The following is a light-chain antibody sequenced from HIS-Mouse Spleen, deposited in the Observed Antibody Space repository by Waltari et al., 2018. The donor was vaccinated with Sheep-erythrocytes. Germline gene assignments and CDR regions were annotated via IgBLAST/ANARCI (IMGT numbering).Light chain of an antibody. CDR2: SAS. CDR3: QQINSYPFT. CDR1: QGISSY. V-gene: IGKV1-9*01. J-gene: IGKJ3*01. Sequence: DIQLTQSPSFLSASVGDRVTITYLSSQGISSYLSWYQPKPGKAPKLLIYSASTLQSGVPSRFSGSGYGTEFTLTISSLQPEDFATYYCQQINSYPFTFGPGTKVDIK.